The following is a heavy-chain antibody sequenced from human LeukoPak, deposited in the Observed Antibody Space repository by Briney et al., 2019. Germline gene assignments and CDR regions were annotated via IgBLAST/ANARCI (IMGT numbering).Heavy chain of an antibody. CDR1: GFTFINYA. D-gene: IGHD3-3*01. V-gene: IGHV3-30-3*01. J-gene: IGHJ3*02. CDR2: ISYDGSNK. CDR3: ARVFGSEEDAFDI. Sequence: PGRSLRLSCAASGFTFINYAMHWVRQAPGKGLEWVAVISYDGSNKYYAGSVKGRFTISRDNSKNTLYLQVSSLRADDTAVYFCARVFGSEEDAFDIWGQGTMVTVSS.